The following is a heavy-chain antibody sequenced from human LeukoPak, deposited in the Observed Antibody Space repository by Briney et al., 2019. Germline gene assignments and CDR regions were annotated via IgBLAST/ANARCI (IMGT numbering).Heavy chain of an antibody. V-gene: IGHV1-2*02. D-gene: IGHD3-22*01. Sequence: GASVKVSCKASGYTFTGYYMHWVRQAPGQGLEWMGWINPNSGGTNYAQKFQGRVTMTRDTSISTAYMELSRPRSDDTAVYYCARDSITTIVVVGLTYGPKNWFDPWGQGTLVTVSS. CDR3: ARDSITTIVVVGLTYGPKNWFDP. CDR2: INPNSGGT. J-gene: IGHJ5*02. CDR1: GYTFTGYY.